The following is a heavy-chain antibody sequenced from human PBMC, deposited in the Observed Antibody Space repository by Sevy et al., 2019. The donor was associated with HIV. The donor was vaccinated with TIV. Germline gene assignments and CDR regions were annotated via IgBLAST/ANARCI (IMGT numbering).Heavy chain of an antibody. D-gene: IGHD3-22*01. V-gene: IGHV3-21*01. J-gene: IGHJ3*02. CDR3: ARPPTMIVVGPKDQDAFDI. CDR1: GFTFSSYS. Sequence: GGSLRLSCAASGFTFSSYSMNWVRQAPGKGLEWVSSISSSSSYIYYADSVKGRFTISRDNAKNSLYLQMNSLRAEDTAVYYCARPPTMIVVGPKDQDAFDIWGQRTMVTVSS. CDR2: ISSSSSYI.